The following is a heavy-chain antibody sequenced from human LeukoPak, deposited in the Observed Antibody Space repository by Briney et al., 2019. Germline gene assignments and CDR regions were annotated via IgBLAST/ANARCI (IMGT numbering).Heavy chain of an antibody. CDR2: ITSSSTST. CDR3: AKDVRAGYYGNLDF. V-gene: IGHV3-23*01. CDR1: GFTFSNWA. D-gene: IGHD3-16*01. J-gene: IGHJ4*02. Sequence: GGSLRLSCAASGFTFSNWAMSWVRQVPGKGLEWVSAITSSSTSTYYADSVRGRFTISRDNSKNTLYLQMNSLRAEDTAVYFCAKDVRAGYYGNLDFWGQGTLVTVSS.